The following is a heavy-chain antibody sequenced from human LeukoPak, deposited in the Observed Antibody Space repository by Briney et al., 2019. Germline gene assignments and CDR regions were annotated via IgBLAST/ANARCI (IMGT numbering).Heavy chain of an antibody. CDR3: ARAARYYGSGFDAFDI. CDR1: GCPFNDYY. D-gene: IGHD3-10*01. J-gene: IGHJ3*02. Sequence: PGVALRLSCAASGCPFNDYYMSGIRQAPGKGVEGGCYISSRSIYTNYGDCVKGRFTISRHNAKNSLYLPMNRLRDDDTAVYSCARAARYYGSGFDAFDIWGQGTMVTVSS. V-gene: IGHV3-11*05. CDR2: ISSRSIYT.